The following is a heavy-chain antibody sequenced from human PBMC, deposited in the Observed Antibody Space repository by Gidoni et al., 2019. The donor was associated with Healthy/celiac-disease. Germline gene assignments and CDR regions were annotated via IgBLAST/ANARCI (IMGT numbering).Heavy chain of an antibody. D-gene: IGHD2-15*01. J-gene: IGHJ5*02. Sequence: QVQLVQSGAEVKKPGASVKVSCKASGYTFTRYYMHWVRQAPGQGLEWMGIINPSGGSTSYAQKFQGRVTMTRDTSTSTVYMELSSLRSEDTAVYYCARGSGLGYCSGGSCRGWFDPWGQGTLVTVSS. CDR2: INPSGGST. CDR3: ARGSGLGYCSGGSCRGWFDP. CDR1: GYTFTRYY. V-gene: IGHV1-46*01.